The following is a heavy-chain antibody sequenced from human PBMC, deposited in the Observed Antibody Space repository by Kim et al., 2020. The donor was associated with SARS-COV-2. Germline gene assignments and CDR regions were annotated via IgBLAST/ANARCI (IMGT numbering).Heavy chain of an antibody. CDR3: ARRDGDF. CDR1: GFTFSDHQ. Sequence: GGSLRLSCAASGFTFSDHQMSCMRQAPGQGPEWVSYISSSGSHTSYADSVKGRFLVSRDNAKNSLYLQMNGLKVDDTAMYYCARRDGDFWGQGTLVTVSS. CDR2: ISSSGSHT. J-gene: IGHJ4*02. V-gene: IGHV3-11*03.